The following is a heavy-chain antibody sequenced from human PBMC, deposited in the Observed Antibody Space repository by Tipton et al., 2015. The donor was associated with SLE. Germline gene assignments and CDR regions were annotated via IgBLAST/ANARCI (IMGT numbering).Heavy chain of an antibody. J-gene: IGHJ3*02. CDR3: VSLELPLGYCSGGSCPDAFDI. CDR1: GGSISSSSYY. Sequence: TLSLTCTVSGGSISSSSYYWGWIRQPPGKGLEWIGCIYYSGSTYYNPSLKSRVTISVDTSKNQFSLKLSSVTAADTAVYYCVSLELPLGYCSGGSCPDAFDIWGQGKMVTVSS. D-gene: IGHD2-15*01. V-gene: IGHV4-39*07. CDR2: IYYSGST.